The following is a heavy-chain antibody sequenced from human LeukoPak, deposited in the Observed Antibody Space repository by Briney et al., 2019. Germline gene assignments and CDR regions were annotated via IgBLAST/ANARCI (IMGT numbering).Heavy chain of an antibody. CDR1: GGSITTSNW. Sequence: SETLSLTCAVSGGSITTSNWWSWIRQSPGKGLEWIGDVYHSGSTNYNPSFRSRVTISLDKSTNHFSLNLNSVTAADMATYYCVRQGTNSGYYLLDYWGQGHLVIVSS. D-gene: IGHD3-22*01. J-gene: IGHJ4*02. CDR2: VYHSGST. V-gene: IGHV4-4*02. CDR3: VRQGTNSGYYLLDY.